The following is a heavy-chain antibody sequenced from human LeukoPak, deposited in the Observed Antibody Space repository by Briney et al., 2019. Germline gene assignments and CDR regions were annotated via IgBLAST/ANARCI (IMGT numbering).Heavy chain of an antibody. J-gene: IGHJ6*01. Sequence: GGSLRLSCAASGFTFSSYAMSWVRQAPGKGLEWVSAISGSGGSTYYADSVKGRFTISRDNSKNTLYLQMNSLRAEDTAVYYCAKNPYCSSISCYWEDVWGKGPRSPSPQ. D-gene: IGHD2-2*01. CDR3: AKNPYCSSISCYWEDV. V-gene: IGHV3-23*01. CDR1: GFTFSSYA. CDR2: ISGSGGST.